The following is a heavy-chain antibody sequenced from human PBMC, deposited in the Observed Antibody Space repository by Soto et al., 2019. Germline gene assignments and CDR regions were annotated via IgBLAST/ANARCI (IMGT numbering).Heavy chain of an antibody. Sequence: QVQLVESGGGVVQPGRSLRLSCAASGFTFSSSGMHWVRQAPGKGLERVAVISHDGATQYYADSVKGQVTISRDNRKNTVYRRMNSMRTEETAVDFCAKEQGETAVFMVYWGQGTGVTVSS. CDR2: ISHDGATQ. V-gene: IGHV3-30*18. CDR1: GFTFSSSG. J-gene: IGHJ4*02. D-gene: IGHD5-18*01. CDR3: AKEQGETAVFMVY.